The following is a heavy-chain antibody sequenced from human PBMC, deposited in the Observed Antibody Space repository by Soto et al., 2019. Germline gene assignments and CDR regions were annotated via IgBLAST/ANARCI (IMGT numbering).Heavy chain of an antibody. CDR2: IYWDDDK. V-gene: IGHV2-5*02. CDR1: GFSLSTRGVG. J-gene: IGHJ6*02. Sequence: QITLKESGPPLVKPTQTLTLTCTFSGFSLSTRGVGVGWIRQPPGKALEWLALIYWDDDKRYSPSLKSRLTITKDTSKNQVVLTMTNMDPMDTATYYCAHDSNGLYGMDVWGQGTTVTVSS. CDR3: AHDSNGLYGMDV. D-gene: IGHD3-22*01.